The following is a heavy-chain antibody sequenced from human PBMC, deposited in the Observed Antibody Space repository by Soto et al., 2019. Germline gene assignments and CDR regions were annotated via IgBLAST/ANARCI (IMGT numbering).Heavy chain of an antibody. CDR1: GFTFNSYS. V-gene: IGHV3-48*02. CDR3: ARPXXGWXNWFDP. Sequence: EVQLVESGGGLVQPGGSLRLSCAASGFTFNSYSMNWVRQAPGKGLEWVSYISSSSTTKYYTDSVKGRFTISRDNAKNSLYLXMNSLXDDDXAVYYCARPXXGWXNWFDPWGQGTLVTVSS. D-gene: IGHD6-19*01. J-gene: IGHJ5*02. CDR2: ISSSSTTK.